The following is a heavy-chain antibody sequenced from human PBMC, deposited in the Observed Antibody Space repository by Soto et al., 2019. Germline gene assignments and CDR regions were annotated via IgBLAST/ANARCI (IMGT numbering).Heavy chain of an antibody. CDR2: IYYSGTT. Sequence: QVQLQESGPGLVKPSETLSLTCTVSGGSISSYFWTWIRQPPGKGLEYIGYIYYSGTTYYNPSLRSRVTISIDPSKNQFSLKLSSVTAADTAVYFCAGQDSRGFPHWGQGTLVTVSS. J-gene: IGHJ4*02. CDR3: AGQDSRGFPH. V-gene: IGHV4-59*01. D-gene: IGHD3-22*01. CDR1: GGSISSYF.